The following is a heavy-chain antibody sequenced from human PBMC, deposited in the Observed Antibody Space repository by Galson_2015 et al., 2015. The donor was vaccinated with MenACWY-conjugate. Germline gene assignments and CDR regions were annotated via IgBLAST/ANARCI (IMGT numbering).Heavy chain of an antibody. J-gene: IGHJ6*02. D-gene: IGHD1-26*01. CDR3: ARDYGYSDCGCYYCIDF. CDR2: IYSGGRT. CDR1: GFNASSPY. Sequence: SPRLSCATSGFNASSPYMSWVRRDPGNGLVRVSVIYSGGRTYYADSGKVRFTISRDNSKNTLYLQMNSLRAEDTAVYYCARDYGYSDCGCYYCIDFWGQGTTVTVSS. V-gene: IGHV3-53*01.